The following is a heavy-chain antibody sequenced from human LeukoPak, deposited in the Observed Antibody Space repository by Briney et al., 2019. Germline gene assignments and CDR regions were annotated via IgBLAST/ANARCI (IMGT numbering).Heavy chain of an antibody. CDR2: ISYDGSNK. D-gene: IGHD3-22*01. V-gene: IGHV3-30*18. CDR3: AKGDSSGVTFDY. CDR1: VFTFSSYG. Sequence: GGSLRLSCAASVFTFSSYGMHWVRQAPGKGLEWVAVISYDGSNKYYADSVKGRFTISRDNSKNTLYLQMNSLRAEDTAVYYCAKGDSSGVTFDYWGQGTLVTVSS. J-gene: IGHJ4*02.